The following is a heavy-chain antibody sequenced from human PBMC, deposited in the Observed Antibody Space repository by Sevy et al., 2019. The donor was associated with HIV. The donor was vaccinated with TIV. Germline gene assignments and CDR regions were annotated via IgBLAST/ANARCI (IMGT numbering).Heavy chain of an antibody. CDR2: VYSSGFT. J-gene: IGHJ4*02. Sequence: GGSLRLSCAASGFTVSSDYMSWVRQAPGKGLEWVSTVYSSGFTNYADSVKGRFTISRDNSKNTLYLQMSSLRADDTAVYYCARWTTSAYYFDYWGQGTLVTVSS. CDR1: GFTVSSDY. CDR3: ARWTTSAYYFDY. V-gene: IGHV3-53*01. D-gene: IGHD4-17*01.